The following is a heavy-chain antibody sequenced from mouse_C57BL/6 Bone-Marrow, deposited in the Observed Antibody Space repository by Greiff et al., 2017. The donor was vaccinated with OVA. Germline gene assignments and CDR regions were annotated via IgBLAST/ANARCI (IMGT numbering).Heavy chain of an antibody. CDR3: VYGSSYAMDY. Sequence: VQLQQSGPELVKPGASVKISCKASGYTLPDYYINWVKQRPGQGLEWIGWIFPGSGSTYYNEKFKGKATLTVDKSSRTAYMLLSSLTSEDSAVYFCVYGSSYAMDYWGQGTSVTVSS. CDR1: GYTLPDYY. CDR2: IFPGSGST. V-gene: IGHV1-75*01. J-gene: IGHJ4*01. D-gene: IGHD1-1*01.